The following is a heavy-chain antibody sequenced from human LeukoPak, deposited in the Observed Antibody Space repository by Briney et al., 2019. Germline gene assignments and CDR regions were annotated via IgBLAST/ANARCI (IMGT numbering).Heavy chain of an antibody. CDR3: ARALWLSSSWYVHFDY. D-gene: IGHD6-13*01. Sequence: GASVKVSCKASGYTFTSYGISWVRQAPGQGLEWMGWISAYNGNTNYAQKLQGRVTMTTDTSTSTAYMELRSLRSDDTAVYYCARALWLSSSWYVHFDYWGQGTLVTVSS. CDR1: GYTFTSYG. CDR2: ISAYNGNT. V-gene: IGHV1-18*01. J-gene: IGHJ4*02.